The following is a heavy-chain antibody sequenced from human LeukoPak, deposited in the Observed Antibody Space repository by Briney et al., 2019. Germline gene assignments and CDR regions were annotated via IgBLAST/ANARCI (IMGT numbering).Heavy chain of an antibody. V-gene: IGHV4-30-4*08. D-gene: IGHD1-26*01. CDR3: ARAQGGSFTLTY. CDR2: IYYSGSP. Sequence: SETLSLTCTVSGGSISSGGYYWSWIRQHPGKGLEWIGYIYYSGSPYYNPSLKSRVTISVDTSRNQFSLRLSSVTAADTAVYYCARAQGGSFTLTYWGQGTLVTVSS. J-gene: IGHJ4*02. CDR1: GGSISSGGYY.